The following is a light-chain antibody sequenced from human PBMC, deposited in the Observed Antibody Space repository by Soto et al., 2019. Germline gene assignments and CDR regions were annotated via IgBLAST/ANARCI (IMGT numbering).Light chain of an antibody. V-gene: IGLV2-8*01. CDR1: SSDVGGYNY. Sequence: QSALTQPPSASGCPGQSVTISCTGTSSDVGGYNYVSWYQQHPGKAPKLMIYEVSKRPSGVPDRFSGSKSGNTASLTVSGLQAEDEADYYCSSYAGSNNNYVFGTGTKLTVL. CDR3: SSYAGSNNNYV. CDR2: EVS. J-gene: IGLJ1*01.